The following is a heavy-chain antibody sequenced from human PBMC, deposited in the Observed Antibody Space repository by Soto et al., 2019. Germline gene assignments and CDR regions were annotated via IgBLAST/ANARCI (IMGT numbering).Heavy chain of an antibody. J-gene: IGHJ4*02. V-gene: IGHV4-31*03. D-gene: IGHD2-15*01. CDR3: AREVPTPYYFDY. CDR2: IYYSGNT. CDR1: GGSISNGGGYY. Sequence: SETLSLTCTVSGGSISNGGGYYWSWIRQHPGKGLEWIGYIYYSGNTYYNPSLRSRVTISLDTSKNQFSLKLSSVTAADAAVYYCAREVPTPYYFDYWGQGTLVTVSS.